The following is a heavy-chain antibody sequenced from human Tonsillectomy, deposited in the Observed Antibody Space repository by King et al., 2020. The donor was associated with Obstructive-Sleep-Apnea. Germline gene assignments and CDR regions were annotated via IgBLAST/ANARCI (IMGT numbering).Heavy chain of an antibody. V-gene: IGHV3-9*01. D-gene: IGHD6-13*01. Sequence: VQLVESGGGLVQPGRSLRLSCAASGFTFDDYAMHWVRQAPGKGLEWVSGISWNSGSIGYADSLKGRFTISRDNTKNSLYLQMNSLRAEATALDYCAKGRERLAAAGAFDIWGQGKMVTVSS. J-gene: IGHJ3*02. CDR3: AKGRERLAAAGAFDI. CDR1: GFTFDDYA. CDR2: ISWNSGSI.